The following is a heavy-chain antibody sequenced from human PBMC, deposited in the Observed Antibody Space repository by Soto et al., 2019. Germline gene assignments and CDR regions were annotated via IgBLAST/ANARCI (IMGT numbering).Heavy chain of an antibody. CDR3: ARDRASSSKGVYYYYYMDV. CDR2: IWYDGSNK. CDR1: GFTFSSYG. Sequence: GGSLRLSCAASGFTFSSYGMHWVRQAPGKGLEWVAVIWYDGSNKYYADSVKGRFTISRDNSKNTLYLQMNSLRAEDTAVYYCARDRASSSKGVYYYYYMDVWGKGTTVTVSS. V-gene: IGHV3-33*01. D-gene: IGHD6-13*01. J-gene: IGHJ6*03.